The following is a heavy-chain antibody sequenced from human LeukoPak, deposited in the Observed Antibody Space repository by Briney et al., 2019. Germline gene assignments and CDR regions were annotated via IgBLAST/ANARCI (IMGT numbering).Heavy chain of an antibody. J-gene: IGHJ6*02. CDR3: ARDGQDRGPRPGMDV. D-gene: IGHD2-15*01. CDR1: GFTVSRYY. V-gene: IGHV3-66*01. CDR2: IYTGGST. Sequence: GGSLRLSCAASGFTVSRYYMSWVRQAPGKGLEWVSVIYTGGSTDYADSVKGRFTMSRDNSKNTLYLQMNSLRAEDTAVYYCARDGQDRGPRPGMDVWGQGTTVTVSS.